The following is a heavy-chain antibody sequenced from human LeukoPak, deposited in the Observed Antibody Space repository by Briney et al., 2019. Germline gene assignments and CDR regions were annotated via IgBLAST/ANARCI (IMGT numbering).Heavy chain of an antibody. V-gene: IGHV3-23*01. D-gene: IGHD1-26*01. CDR3: AKVGLYSGSYQSVYYFDY. Sequence: GGSLRLSCAASGFTFSSYAMTWVRQAPGKGLEWVSAISGSGGSTYYADSVKGRFTISRDNSKNTLYLQMNSLRAEDTAVYYCAKVGLYSGSYQSVYYFDYWGQGTLVTVSS. CDR1: GFTFSSYA. J-gene: IGHJ4*02. CDR2: ISGSGGST.